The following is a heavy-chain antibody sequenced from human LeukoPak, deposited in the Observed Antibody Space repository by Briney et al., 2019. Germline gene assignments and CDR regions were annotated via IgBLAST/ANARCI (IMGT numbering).Heavy chain of an antibody. CDR2: IYPGDSDT. V-gene: IGHV5-51*01. J-gene: IGHJ6*03. CDR1: GYSFTSYW. Sequence: SGESLKISCKGSGYSFTSYWIGWVRQMPGKGLEWMGIIYPGDSDTRYSPSFQGQVTISADKSISTAYLQWSSLKASDTAMYYCARHAGSRYSSSHYYYYYMDVWGKGTTVTVSS. CDR3: ARHAGSRYSSSHYYYYYMDV. D-gene: IGHD6-13*01.